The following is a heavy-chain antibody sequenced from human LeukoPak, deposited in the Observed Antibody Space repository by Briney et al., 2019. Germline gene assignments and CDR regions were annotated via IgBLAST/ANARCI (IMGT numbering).Heavy chain of an antibody. CDR3: ARESNTELGYYYYYMDV. J-gene: IGHJ6*03. V-gene: IGHV4-4*07. Sequence: SETLSLSCTVSGGSISSYYWSWIRQPAGKGLEWIGRIYTSGSTNYNPSLKSRVTMSVDTSKNQFSLKLSSVTAADTAVYYCARESNTELGYYYYYMDVWGKGTTVTVSS. CDR1: GGSISSYY. CDR2: IYTSGST. D-gene: IGHD7-27*01.